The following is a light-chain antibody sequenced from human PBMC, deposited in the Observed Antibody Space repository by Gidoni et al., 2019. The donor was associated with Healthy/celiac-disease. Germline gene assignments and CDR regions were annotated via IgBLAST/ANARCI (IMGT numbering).Light chain of an antibody. CDR1: QSVSSY. CDR2: DAS. CDR3: QQRSNWPIFT. Sequence: ELVLTQSPATLSLSPGERATLSCRASQSVSSYLAWYQQKPGQAPRPLIYDASNSATGIPARFSGSGSGTDFTLTISSLEPEDFAVYYCQQRSNWPIFTFGPGTKVDIK. V-gene: IGKV3-11*01. J-gene: IGKJ3*01.